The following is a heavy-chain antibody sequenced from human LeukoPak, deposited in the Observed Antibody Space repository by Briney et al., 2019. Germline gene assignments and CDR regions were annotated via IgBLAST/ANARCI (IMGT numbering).Heavy chain of an antibody. V-gene: IGHV3-15*01. J-gene: IGHJ4*02. Sequence: PGGSLRLSCAASGFTFSNAWMSWVRQAPGKGLEWVGRIKSKTDGGTTDYAAPVKGRLTISRDDSKNTLYLQMNSLKTEDTAVYYCTTRLYDILTGYYLFDYWGQGTLVTVSS. D-gene: IGHD3-9*01. CDR1: GFTFSNAW. CDR2: IKSKTDGGTT. CDR3: TTRLYDILTGYYLFDY.